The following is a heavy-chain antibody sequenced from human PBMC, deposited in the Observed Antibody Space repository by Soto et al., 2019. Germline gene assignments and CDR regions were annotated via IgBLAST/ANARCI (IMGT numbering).Heavy chain of an antibody. J-gene: IGHJ4*02. D-gene: IGHD3-10*01. CDR2: IWYDGSNK. Sequence: QVQLVESGGGMVQPGRSLRLSCAASGFTFSSYGMHWVRQAPGKGLEWVAVIWYDGSNKYYADSVKGRFTISRDNSKHTLYLQMNCLRAEDTAVYYCAREDVLLWFGELGPLDYWGQGTLVTVSS. CDR3: AREDVLLWFGELGPLDY. CDR1: GFTFSSYG. V-gene: IGHV3-33*01.